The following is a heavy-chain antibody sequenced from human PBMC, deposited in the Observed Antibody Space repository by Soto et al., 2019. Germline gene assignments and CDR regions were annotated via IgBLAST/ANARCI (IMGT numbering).Heavy chain of an antibody. CDR2: ISYDGNDK. J-gene: IGHJ4*02. CDR3: AKDHSDWASDY. CDR1: GFPFSSYG. Sequence: PGGSLRLSCAASGFPFSSYGMYWVRQAPGKGLEWVTFISYDGNDKYYADSVKGRFTISRDNSKSTLFLQMNSLRTEDTAVYYCAKDHSDWASDYWGQGTLVTVSS. D-gene: IGHD3-9*01. V-gene: IGHV3-30*18.